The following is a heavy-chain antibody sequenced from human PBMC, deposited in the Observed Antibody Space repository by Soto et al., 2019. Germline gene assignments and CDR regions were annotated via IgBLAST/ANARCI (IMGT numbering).Heavy chain of an antibody. V-gene: IGHV3-30*18. Sequence: QVQLVESGGAVVQPGKSLRLSCAASGFTFSSYGMYWIRQAPGKGLEWVAAISYDGSNKFHADSVKGRFTIYRDNSQNTLYLQMNSLSTEDTAVYYCAKDIVRYTYGACDNWGQVCLVTVSS. CDR1: GFTFSSYG. CDR3: AKDIVRYTYGACDN. CDR2: ISYDGSNK. D-gene: IGHD5-18*01. J-gene: IGHJ4*02.